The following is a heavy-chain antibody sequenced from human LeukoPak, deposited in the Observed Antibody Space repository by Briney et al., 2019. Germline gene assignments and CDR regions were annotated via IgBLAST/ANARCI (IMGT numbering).Heavy chain of an antibody. D-gene: IGHD5-12*01. Sequence: SETLSLTCTVSGGSISSGSYYWSWLRQPAGKGLEWIGYISYSGSTNYNPSLKSRVTISVDTSKNQFSLKLSSVTAADTAVYYCARGGSGYDAFDYWGQGTLVTVSS. V-gene: IGHV4-61*10. CDR2: ISYSGST. CDR3: ARGGSGYDAFDY. J-gene: IGHJ4*02. CDR1: GGSISSGSYY.